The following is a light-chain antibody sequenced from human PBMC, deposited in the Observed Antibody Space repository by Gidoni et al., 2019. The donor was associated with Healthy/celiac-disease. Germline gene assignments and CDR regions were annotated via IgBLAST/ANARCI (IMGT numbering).Light chain of an antibody. CDR3: QQYNNWPLT. CDR2: GAS. Sequence: EIVMTQSPATLSVSPGERATLSCRASQSVSSNLAWYQQQPGHAPRPLIYGASTRATGIPARFSGSGSGTEFTLTIRSLQSEDFSVYYCQQYNNWPLTFGPGTKVDIK. V-gene: IGKV3-15*01. CDR1: QSVSSN. J-gene: IGKJ3*01.